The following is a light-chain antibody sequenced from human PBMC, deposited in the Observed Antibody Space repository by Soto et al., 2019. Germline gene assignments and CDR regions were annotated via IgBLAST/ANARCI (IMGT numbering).Light chain of an antibody. V-gene: IGKV3-20*01. CDR2: GAS. CDR3: QQYGSSPGFT. J-gene: IGKJ3*01. Sequence: EIVLTQSPGTLSLSPGERATLSCRASQSVSSSYLAWYQQKPGQAPRLLIYGASSRAPGIPDRFSGSGSGTDFTLTISRLEPDDFAVYYCQQYGSSPGFTFGPGTKVDIK. CDR1: QSVSSSY.